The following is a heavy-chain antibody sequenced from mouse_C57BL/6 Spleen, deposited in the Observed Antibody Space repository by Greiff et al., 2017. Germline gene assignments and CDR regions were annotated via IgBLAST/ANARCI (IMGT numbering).Heavy chain of an antibody. CDR3: ARYLIYYYGSGAMDY. Sequence: VQLQQPGAELVMPGASVKLSCKASGYTFTSYWMHWVKQRPGQGLEWIGEIDPSDSYTNYNQKFKGKSTLTVDKSSSTAYMQLSSLTSEDSAVYYCARYLIYYYGSGAMDYWGQGTSVTVSS. D-gene: IGHD1-1*01. CDR1: GYTFTSYW. J-gene: IGHJ4*01. CDR2: IDPSDSYT. V-gene: IGHV1-69*01.